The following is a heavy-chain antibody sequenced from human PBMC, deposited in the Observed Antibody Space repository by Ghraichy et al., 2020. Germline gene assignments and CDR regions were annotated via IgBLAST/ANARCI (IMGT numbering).Heavy chain of an antibody. V-gene: IGHV3-11*06. CDR3: ATSTAGHSSGSDY. Sequence: GGSLRLSCVASGFTFSDYYMSWIRQAPGKGLEWVSYISSSSSYTNYADSVKGRFTISRDNAKNSLYLQMNSLRAEDTAVYYCATSTAGHSSGSDYWGQGTLVTVSS. J-gene: IGHJ4*02. CDR2: ISSSSSYT. D-gene: IGHD6-19*01. CDR1: GFTFSDYY.